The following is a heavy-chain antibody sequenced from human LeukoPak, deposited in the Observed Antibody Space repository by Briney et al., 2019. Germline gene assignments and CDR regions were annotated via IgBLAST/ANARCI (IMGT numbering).Heavy chain of an antibody. CDR1: GFTFSGYA. CDR3: AKEGGRNGWPIDF. CDR2: IGGAGVST. J-gene: IGHJ4*02. Sequence: GGSLRLSCAASGFTFSGYAMSWVRQAPGKGLEWASAIGGAGVSTYYADSVKGRFTISRDNSKNMMYLQMNSLRGEDTAVYYCAKEGGRNGWPIDFWGQGTLVTVSS. D-gene: IGHD5-24*01. V-gene: IGHV3-23*01.